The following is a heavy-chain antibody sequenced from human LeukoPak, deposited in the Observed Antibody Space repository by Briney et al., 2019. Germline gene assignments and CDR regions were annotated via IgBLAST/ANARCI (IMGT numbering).Heavy chain of an antibody. CDR3: AKIPAVAGTQPAGYYYYYMDV. D-gene: IGHD6-19*01. V-gene: IGHV3-23*01. J-gene: IGHJ6*03. CDR2: ISGSGGST. CDR1: GFTFSSYA. Sequence: QPGGSLRLPCAASGFTFSSYAMSWVRQAPGKGLEWVSAISGSGGSTYYADSVKGRFTISRDNSKNTLYLQMNSLRAEDTAVYYCAKIPAVAGTQPAGYYYYYMDVWGKGTTVTVSS.